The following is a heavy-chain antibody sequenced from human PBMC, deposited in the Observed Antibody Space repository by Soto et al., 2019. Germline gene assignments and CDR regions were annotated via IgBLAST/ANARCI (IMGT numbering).Heavy chain of an antibody. Sequence: SSETLSLTCAVSGDSMRSNNWWSWVRQPPGKGLEWIGEIYHSGTTNYNPSLKSRVTISVDKSKNQFSLRLNSVTAADTAFCYCARGGYDSSGYYFRLDYWGQGTLVTVSS. D-gene: IGHD3-22*01. CDR3: ARGGYDSSGYYFRLDY. V-gene: IGHV4-4*02. CDR2: IYHSGTT. J-gene: IGHJ4*02. CDR1: GDSMRSNNW.